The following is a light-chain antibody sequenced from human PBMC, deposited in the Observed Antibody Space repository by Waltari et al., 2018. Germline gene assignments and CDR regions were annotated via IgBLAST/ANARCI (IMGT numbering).Light chain of an antibody. J-gene: IGKJ5*01. CDR3: QHFKTYPIT. CDR2: YAS. CDR1: QDINND. Sequence: IQLTQSPSSLSASVGARVTIASRASQDINNDLAWYQQKPGKAPKLLIYYASSLQSGVPSRFSGSGSGTDFTLTISSLQPEDFATYHCQHFKTYPITFGQGTRLEIK. V-gene: IGKV1-13*02.